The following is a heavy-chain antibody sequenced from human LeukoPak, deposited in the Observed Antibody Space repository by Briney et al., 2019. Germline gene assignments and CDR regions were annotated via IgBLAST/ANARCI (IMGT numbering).Heavy chain of an antibody. CDR1: GFTVSSNY. D-gene: IGHD6-13*01. V-gene: IGHV3-66*01. CDR2: IYSDAST. Sequence: GGSLRLSCAASGFTVSSNYMSWVRQAPGKGLEWVSVIYSDASTYYAESVKGRFSISRDNSKNTVYLHINKLRAEDTAVYFCARDIGSSAGFDYWGQGTLVTVSS. J-gene: IGHJ4*02. CDR3: ARDIGSSAGFDY.